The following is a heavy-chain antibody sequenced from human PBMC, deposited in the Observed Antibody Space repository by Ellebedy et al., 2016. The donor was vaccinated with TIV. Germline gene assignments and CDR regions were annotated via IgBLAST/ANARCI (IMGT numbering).Heavy chain of an antibody. V-gene: IGHV5-51*01. CDR3: ARLYGYDYFDY. Sequence: GGSLRLSXQTSGYRFTSYWIGWVRQMPGKGLEWMGIVYPGDSDTRYSPSFQGQVTISVDKSINTAYLKWTSLKASDTAMYYCARLYGYDYFDYWGQGTLVTVSS. CDR1: GYRFTSYW. D-gene: IGHD2-8*01. J-gene: IGHJ4*02. CDR2: VYPGDSDT.